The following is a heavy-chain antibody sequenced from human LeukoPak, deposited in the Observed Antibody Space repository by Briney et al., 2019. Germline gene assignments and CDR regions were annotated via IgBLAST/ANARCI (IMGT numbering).Heavy chain of an antibody. J-gene: IGHJ5*02. CDR3: ARGGRYYDLFDL. CDR1: GGSMSGYY. V-gene: IGHV4-4*07. D-gene: IGHD1-26*01. CDR2: IHSSGAT. Sequence: SETLSLTCTVSGGSMSGYYWAWIRLPAGKGLEWIGRIHSSGATNSDPSLRSRVTMSIDTSKNHFSLNLKSVTAADTAVYYCARGGRYYDLFDLWGQGTLVTVSS.